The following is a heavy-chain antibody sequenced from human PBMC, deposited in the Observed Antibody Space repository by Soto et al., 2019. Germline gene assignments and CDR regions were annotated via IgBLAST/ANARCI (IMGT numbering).Heavy chain of an antibody. D-gene: IGHD3-22*01. CDR2: IWYDGSNK. CDR1: GFTFSSYG. V-gene: IGHV3-33*01. Sequence: QVQLVESGGGVVQPGRSLRLSCAASGFTFSSYGMHWVRQAPGKGLEWVAVIWYDGSNKYYADSVKGRFTISRDNSKNTLYLQMNSLRAEDTAVYYCVTSGYSNDAFDIWDQGTMVTVSS. CDR3: VTSGYSNDAFDI. J-gene: IGHJ3*02.